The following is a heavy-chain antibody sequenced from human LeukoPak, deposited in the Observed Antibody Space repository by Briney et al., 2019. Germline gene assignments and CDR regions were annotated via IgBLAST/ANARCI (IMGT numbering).Heavy chain of an antibody. J-gene: IGHJ5*02. CDR2: ISNNGGYT. CDR1: GFTFSSSA. V-gene: IGHV3-23*01. CDR3: ARHDWFDP. Sequence: PGGSLRLSCAASGFTFSSSAMSWVRQAPGKGLEWVSAISNNGGYTYYADSVQGRFTISRDNSKSTLCLQMNSLRAEDTAVYYCARHDWFDPWGRGTLVTVSS.